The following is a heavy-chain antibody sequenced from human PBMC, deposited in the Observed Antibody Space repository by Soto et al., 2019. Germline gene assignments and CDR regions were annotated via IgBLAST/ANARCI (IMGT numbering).Heavy chain of an antibody. CDR1: GGTFSSYA. Sequence: SVKVSCKASGGTFSSYAISWVRQAPGQGLEWMGGIIPIFGTANYAQKFQGRVTITADESTSTAYMELSSLRSEDTAVYYCARVAPTVVVVPAESPAYYYYYGMDVWGQGTTVTVSS. V-gene: IGHV1-69*13. CDR2: IIPIFGTA. J-gene: IGHJ6*02. CDR3: ARVAPTVVVVPAESPAYYYYYGMDV. D-gene: IGHD2-2*01.